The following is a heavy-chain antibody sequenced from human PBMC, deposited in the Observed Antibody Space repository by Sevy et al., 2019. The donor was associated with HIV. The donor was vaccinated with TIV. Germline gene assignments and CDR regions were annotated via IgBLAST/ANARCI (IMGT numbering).Heavy chain of an antibody. Sequence: ASVKVSCKASGYTFTGYYMHWVRQAPGQGLEWMGWINPNSGGTNYAQKFQGRVTMTRDTSISTAYMELSRLRSDDTAVYYCARAISYSQDAFDIWGQGTMVTVSS. CDR2: INPNSGGT. CDR3: ARAISYSQDAFDI. CDR1: GYTFTGYY. J-gene: IGHJ3*02. V-gene: IGHV1-2*02. D-gene: IGHD2-21*01.